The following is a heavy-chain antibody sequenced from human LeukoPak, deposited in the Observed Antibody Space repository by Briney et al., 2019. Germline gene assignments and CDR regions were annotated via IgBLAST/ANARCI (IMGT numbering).Heavy chain of an antibody. Sequence: SEILSLTCTVSDDSISVYYWSWIRQPPGKGLEWIGFINYSGSTTYNPSLKSRVTISVDTSKNLFSLEVTSVTAADTAVYYCARTYRTTVTHYYFDHWGQGALVTVSS. CDR2: INYSGST. V-gene: IGHV4-59*12. CDR3: ARTYRTTVTHYYFDH. CDR1: DDSISVYY. D-gene: IGHD4-17*01. J-gene: IGHJ4*02.